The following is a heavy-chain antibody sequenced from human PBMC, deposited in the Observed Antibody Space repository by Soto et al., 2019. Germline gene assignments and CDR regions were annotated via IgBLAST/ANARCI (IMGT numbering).Heavy chain of an antibody. J-gene: IGHJ6*02. CDR3: ARGPGGAAAGTPGDYYYYYGMDV. V-gene: IGHV1-69*06. Sequence: SLKVSCKASGGTFSSYAISWVRQAPGQGLEWMGGIIPIFGTANYALKFQGRVTITADKSTSTAYMELSSLRSEDTAVYYCARGPGGAAAGTPGDYYYYYGMDVWGQGTTVTVSS. CDR1: GGTFSSYA. D-gene: IGHD6-13*01. CDR2: IIPIFGTA.